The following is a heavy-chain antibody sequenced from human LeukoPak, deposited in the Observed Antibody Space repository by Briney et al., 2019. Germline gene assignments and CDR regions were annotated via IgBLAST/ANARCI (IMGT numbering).Heavy chain of an antibody. CDR1: GFTFSSYG. D-gene: IGHD4-23*01. CDR2: IRYDGSNK. CDR3: ARDYGGNGGNAFDI. Sequence: AGGSLRLSCAASGFTFSSYGMHWVRQAPGKGLEWVAFIRYDGSNKYYADSVKGRFTISRDNSKNTLYLQMNSLRAEDTAVYYCARDYGGNGGNAFDIWGQGTMVTVSS. J-gene: IGHJ3*02. V-gene: IGHV3-30*02.